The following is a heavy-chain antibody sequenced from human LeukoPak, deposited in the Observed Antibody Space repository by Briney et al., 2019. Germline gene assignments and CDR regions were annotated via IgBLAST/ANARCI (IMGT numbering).Heavy chain of an antibody. CDR2: INYTGTT. CDR3: AGAPNRHYFDY. J-gene: IGHJ4*02. V-gene: IGHV4-59*01. CDR1: SGSLTSYY. Sequence: ETLSLTCTVSSGSLTSYYWSWIRQPPGKGLEYIGHINYTGTTDYNPSLKGRVTMSVDTSKSQFSLRLISVTASDTAVYFCAGAPNRHYFDYWGQGTLVTVSS.